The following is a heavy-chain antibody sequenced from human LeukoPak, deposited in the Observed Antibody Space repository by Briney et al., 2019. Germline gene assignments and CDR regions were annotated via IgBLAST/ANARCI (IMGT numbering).Heavy chain of an antibody. Sequence: GGSLKLSCAASGFTFSGSAMHWVRQASGKGREWVVRIRSKANSYATAYAASVKGRFTIPRDDSKNTAYLQMNSLKTEETAVYYCTGRDCSGGSCYLDYWGQGTLVTVSS. CDR2: IRSKANSYAT. CDR3: TGRDCSGGSCYLDY. D-gene: IGHD2-15*01. CDR1: GFTFSGSA. V-gene: IGHV3-73*01. J-gene: IGHJ4*02.